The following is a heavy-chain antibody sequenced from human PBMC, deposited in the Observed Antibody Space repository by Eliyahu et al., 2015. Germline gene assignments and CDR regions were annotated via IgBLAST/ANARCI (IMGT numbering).Heavy chain of an antibody. CDR3: ARDPHIVVVVASYWDYYYGMDV. Sequence: QVQLVQSGAEVKKXGASVXVSCKASGYTFTSYGISWVRQAPGQGLEWMGWISAXNGNTNYAQKLQGRVTMTTDTSTSTAYMELRSLRSDDTAVYYCARDPHIVVVVASYWDYYYGMDVWGQGTTVTVSS. CDR1: GYTFTSYG. D-gene: IGHD2-15*01. J-gene: IGHJ6*02. V-gene: IGHV1-18*01. CDR2: ISAXNGNT.